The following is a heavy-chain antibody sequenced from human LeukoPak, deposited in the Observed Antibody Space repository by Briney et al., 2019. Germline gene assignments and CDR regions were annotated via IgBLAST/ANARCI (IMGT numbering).Heavy chain of an antibody. CDR2: IYTSGST. D-gene: IGHD6-13*01. V-gene: IGHV4-4*07. J-gene: IGHJ6*02. CDR1: GGSISSYY. CDR3: ARDIDVAAASYYGMDV. Sequence: SETLSLTCTVSGGSISSYYWSWIRQPAGKGLEWIGRIYTSGSTNYNPSLKSRVTMSVDTSKNQFSLELSSVTAADTAVYYCARDIDVAAASYYGMDVWGQGTTVTVSS.